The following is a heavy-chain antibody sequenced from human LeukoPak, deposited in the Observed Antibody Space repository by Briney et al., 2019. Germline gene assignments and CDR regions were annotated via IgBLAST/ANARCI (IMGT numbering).Heavy chain of an antibody. CDR3: ARDLLIRGVSSGRFAP. D-gene: IGHD3-10*01. V-gene: IGHV4-61*02. CDR2: IYTSGST. J-gene: IGHJ5*02. Sequence: SETLSLTCTVSGGSISSGSYYWSWIRQPAGKGLEWIGRIYTSGSTNYNPSLKSRVTISVDTSKNQFSLKLSSVTAADPAVYYCARDLLIRGVSSGRFAPWGQGTLVTVSS. CDR1: GGSISSGSYY.